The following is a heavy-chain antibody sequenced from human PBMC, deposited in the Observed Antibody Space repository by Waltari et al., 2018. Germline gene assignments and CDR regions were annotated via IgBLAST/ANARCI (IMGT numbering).Heavy chain of an antibody. V-gene: IGHV3-23*01. CDR3: ARHLYSIDYLELAK. CDR2: ISDSGVIT. Sequence: DEHLLESGGGLAQPGGSLRLSCAASGFNFNSYALLGVRQAPGKGLEWVSGISDSGVITKYAASVKGRFTVSRDNSKNTVFLHLNSLRAEDTAFYYCARHLYSIDYLELAKWGQGTLVTVSS. J-gene: IGHJ4*02. D-gene: IGHD3-22*01. CDR1: GFNFNSYA.